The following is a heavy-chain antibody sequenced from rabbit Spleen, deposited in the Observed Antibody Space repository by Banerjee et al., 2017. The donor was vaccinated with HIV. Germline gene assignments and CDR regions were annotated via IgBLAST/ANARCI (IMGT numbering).Heavy chain of an antibody. J-gene: IGHJ6*01. V-gene: IGHV1S40*01. D-gene: IGHD8-1*01. CDR2: IYTGISGNT. CDR1: GIDFNSYYY. Sequence: QSLEESGGGLVKPGGTLTLTCKASGIDFNSYYYMCWVRQAPGKGLEWIACIYTGISGNTYYASWATGRFTCSKTSSTTVTLQMTSLTAADTATYFCARDTASSFSSYGMALWGPGTLVTVS. CDR3: ARDTASSFSSYGMAL.